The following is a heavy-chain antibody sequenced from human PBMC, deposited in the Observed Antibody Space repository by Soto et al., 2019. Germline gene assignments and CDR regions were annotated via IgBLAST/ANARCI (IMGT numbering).Heavy chain of an antibody. CDR2: ISSSSSTT. V-gene: IGHV3-48*01. Sequence: LRLSCAASGFTFSSYSMNWVRQAPGKGLEWVSYISSSSSTTYYADSVKGRFTISRDNSKNTLYLQMNSLRAEDTAVYYCARGAARYYDSSGYYGDDAFDIWGQGTMVTVSS. CDR1: GFTFSSYS. CDR3: ARGAARYYDSSGYYGDDAFDI. J-gene: IGHJ3*02. D-gene: IGHD3-22*01.